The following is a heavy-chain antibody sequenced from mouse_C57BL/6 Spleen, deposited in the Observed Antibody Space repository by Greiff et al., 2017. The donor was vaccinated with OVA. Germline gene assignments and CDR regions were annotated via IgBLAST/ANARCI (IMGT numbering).Heavy chain of an antibody. J-gene: IGHJ3*01. Sequence: EVKLMESGPELVKPGASVKISCKASGYSFTDYNMNWVKQSNGKSLEWIGVINPNYGTTSYNQKFKGKATLTVDQSSSTAYMQLNSLTSEDSAVYYCASPAYYSNYGLAYWGQGTLVTVSA. V-gene: IGHV1-39*01. CDR1: GYSFTDYN. D-gene: IGHD2-5*01. CDR2: INPNYGTT. CDR3: ASPAYYSNYGLAY.